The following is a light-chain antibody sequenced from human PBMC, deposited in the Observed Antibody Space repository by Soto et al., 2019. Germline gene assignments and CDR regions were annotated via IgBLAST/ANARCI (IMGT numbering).Light chain of an antibody. J-gene: IGKJ1*01. CDR1: QSDFYDSKKKNY. Sequence: DIVMTQSPASLTVSLGERATINCKSSQSDFYDSKKKNYLSWYQVKPGQPPKLLFFRASTRASGVPDRFSGSGSGTDFTLTISSLQAEDVAVYYCQQYYTTPRTFGQGTKVEIK. CDR2: RAS. V-gene: IGKV4-1*01. CDR3: QQYYTTPRT.